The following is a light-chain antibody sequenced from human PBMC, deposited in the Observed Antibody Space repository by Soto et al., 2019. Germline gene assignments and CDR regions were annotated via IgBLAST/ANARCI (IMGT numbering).Light chain of an antibody. CDR2: GNS. J-gene: IGLJ1*01. CDR3: QSYDNSLSVYV. Sequence: QSVLTQPPSVSGAPGQRVTISCTASSSNIGAHYDVHWYQQLPGTAPKLLIYGNSNRPSGVPDRFSGSKSGTSASLAITGLQAEDEADYYCQSYDNSLSVYVFGNGTKVTVL. CDR1: SSNIGAHYD. V-gene: IGLV1-40*01.